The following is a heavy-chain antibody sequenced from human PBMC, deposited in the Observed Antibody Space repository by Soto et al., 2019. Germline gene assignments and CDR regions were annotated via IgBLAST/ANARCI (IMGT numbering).Heavy chain of an antibody. CDR2: MSHSGGS. Sequence: QVQLQQWGAGLLKPSETLSLTCAVYGGFVSSGSYYWSWIRQPPGKGLEWIGEMSHSGGSHFNPSLKSRVTISVDTSKNQLSLKKRFVTAADTALYYCARVERGTATAVVDAFDIWGPGTMVTVSS. V-gene: IGHV4-34*01. D-gene: IGHD1-1*01. CDR3: ARVERGTATAVVDAFDI. J-gene: IGHJ3*02. CDR1: GGFVSSGSYY.